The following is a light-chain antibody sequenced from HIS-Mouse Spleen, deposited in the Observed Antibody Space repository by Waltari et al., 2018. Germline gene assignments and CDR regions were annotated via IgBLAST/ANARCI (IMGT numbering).Light chain of an antibody. Sequence: NFMLTQPHSVSESPGKTVTISCTGSSGSIASNYVPWYQQPPGSAPTTVIYEDNQRPSGVPDRFSGSIDSSSNSASLTISGLKTEDEADYYCQSYDSSNSWVFGGGTKLTVL. CDR3: QSYDSSNSWV. CDR2: EDN. V-gene: IGLV6-57*02. J-gene: IGLJ3*02. CDR1: SGSIASNY.